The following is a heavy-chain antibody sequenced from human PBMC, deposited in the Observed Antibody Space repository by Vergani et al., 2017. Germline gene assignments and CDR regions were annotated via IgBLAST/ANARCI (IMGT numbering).Heavy chain of an antibody. J-gene: IGHJ4*02. Sequence: QVQVVQSGAEVNKSGASVKVSCKTSGYTFSNYYMHWVRQAPGQGLEWMGIINPSGGHTNYAQKFQRRVTMTRDTSTSTVYMELSSLRSEDTAIYYCARGDYGILAGYRYWGQGTLVTVSA. V-gene: IGHV1-46*03. CDR2: INPSGGHT. CDR3: ARGDYGILAGYRY. CDR1: GYTFSNYY. D-gene: IGHD3-9*01.